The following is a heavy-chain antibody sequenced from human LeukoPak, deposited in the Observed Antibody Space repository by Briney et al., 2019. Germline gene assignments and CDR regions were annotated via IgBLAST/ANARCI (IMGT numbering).Heavy chain of an antibody. D-gene: IGHD6-19*01. CDR3: AKIRERSSVAGRRFDY. V-gene: IGHV3-23*01. J-gene: IGHJ4*02. Sequence: GGSLRLSCAASGFTFSSFGMHWVRQAPGKGLEWVSAISGSGGSTYYADSVKGRFTISRDNSKNTLYLQMNSLRAEDTAVYYCAKIRERSSVAGRRFDYWGQGTLVTVSS. CDR1: GFTFSSFG. CDR2: ISGSGGST.